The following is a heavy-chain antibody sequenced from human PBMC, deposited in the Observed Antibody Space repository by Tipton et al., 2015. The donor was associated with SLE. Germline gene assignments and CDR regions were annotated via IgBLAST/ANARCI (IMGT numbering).Heavy chain of an antibody. CDR3: ARELGYCSSTSCYTGAFDI. CDR1: GFTFSSYA. CDR2: INHSGST. J-gene: IGHJ3*02. V-gene: IGHV4-34*01. Sequence: LRLSCAASGFTFSSYAMHWVRQAPGKGLEWIGEINHSGSTNYNPSLKSRVTISVDTSKNQFSLKLSSVTAADTAVYYCARELGYCSSTSCYTGAFDIWGQGTMVTVSS. D-gene: IGHD2-2*02.